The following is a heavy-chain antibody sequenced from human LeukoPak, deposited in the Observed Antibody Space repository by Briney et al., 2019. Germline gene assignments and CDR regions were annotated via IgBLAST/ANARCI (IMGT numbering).Heavy chain of an antibody. CDR2: IYHGGST. D-gene: IGHD3-9*01. J-gene: IGHJ5*02. CDR1: GYPINSGHY. V-gene: IGHV4-38-2*01. Sequence: KPSETLPLTYALSGYPINSGHYWGWTRHPPGTGLEWIGRIYHGGSTYYHPSLKSRVTISVDTSKNQFSLKLSSVTAADTAVYYCARGGVADYDILTGRNWFDPWGQGTLVTVSS. CDR3: ARGGVADYDILTGRNWFDP.